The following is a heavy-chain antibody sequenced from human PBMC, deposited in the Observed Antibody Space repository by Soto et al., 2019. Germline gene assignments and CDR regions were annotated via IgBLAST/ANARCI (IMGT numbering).Heavy chain of an antibody. D-gene: IGHD3-9*01. CDR3: AREAGDYDILTGYYLLNWFDP. J-gene: IGHJ5*02. V-gene: IGHV4-59*12. Sequence: SETLSLTCTVSGGSISSYYWSWIRQPPGKGLEWIGYIYYSGSTNYNPSLKSRVTISVDTSKNQFSLKLSSVTAADTAVYYCAREAGDYDILTGYYLLNWFDPWGQGTLVTVSS. CDR1: GGSISSYY. CDR2: IYYSGST.